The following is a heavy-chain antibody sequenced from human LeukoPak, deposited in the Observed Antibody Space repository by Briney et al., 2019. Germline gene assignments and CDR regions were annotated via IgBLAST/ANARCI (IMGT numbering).Heavy chain of an antibody. CDR1: GFTFSSYS. J-gene: IGHJ4*02. V-gene: IGHV3-21*01. CDR3: ARYCSGGSCYRLKWFDY. Sequence: GGSLRLSCAASGFTFSSYSMNWVRQAPGKGLEWVSSISSSSSYIYYADSVKGRFTISRDNAKNSLYLQMNSLRAEDTAVYYCARYCSGGSCYRLKWFDYWGQGTLVTVSS. CDR2: ISSSSSYI. D-gene: IGHD2-15*01.